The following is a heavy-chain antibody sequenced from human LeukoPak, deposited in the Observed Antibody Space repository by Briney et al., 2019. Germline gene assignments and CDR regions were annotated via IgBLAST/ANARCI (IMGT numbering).Heavy chain of an antibody. CDR1: GGSISSGDYY. D-gene: IGHD6-19*01. Sequence: PSETLSLTCTVSGGSISSGDYYWSWIRQPPGKGLEWIGYIYYSGSTYYNPSLKSRVTISVDTSKNQFSLKLSSVTAADTAVYYCARGFGYSSGWYRVARDWGQGTLVTVSS. J-gene: IGHJ4*02. CDR2: IYYSGST. V-gene: IGHV4-30-4*01. CDR3: ARGFGYSSGWYRVARD.